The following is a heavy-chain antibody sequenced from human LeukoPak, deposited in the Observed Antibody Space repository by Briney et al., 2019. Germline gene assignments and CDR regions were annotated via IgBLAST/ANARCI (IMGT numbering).Heavy chain of an antibody. J-gene: IGHJ4*02. D-gene: IGHD1-26*01. Sequence: VASGKVSCKASGGTFSSYAISWVRQAPGQGLEWMGGIIPIFGTANYAQKFQGRVTITTDESTSTAYMELSSLRSEDTAVYYCARGWSSDFDYWGQGTLVTVSS. CDR3: ARGWSSDFDY. V-gene: IGHV1-69*05. CDR2: IIPIFGTA. CDR1: GGTFSSYA.